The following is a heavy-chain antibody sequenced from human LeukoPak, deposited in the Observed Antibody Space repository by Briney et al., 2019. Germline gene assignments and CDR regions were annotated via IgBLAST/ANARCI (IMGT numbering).Heavy chain of an antibody. CDR3: ARGTGLFDY. Sequence: PSETLSLTCTVSGVSISNYYWTWIRQPAGKGLEWIGHIYTDGSTNYNPSLKSRVTLSVDTSKSHFSLKLISVTAADTAVYYCARGTGLFDYWGQGTLVTVSS. V-gene: IGHV4-4*07. CDR1: GVSISNYY. CDR2: IYTDGST. J-gene: IGHJ4*02.